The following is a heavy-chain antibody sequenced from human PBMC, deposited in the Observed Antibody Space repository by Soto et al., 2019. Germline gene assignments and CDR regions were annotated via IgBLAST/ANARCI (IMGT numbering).Heavy chain of an antibody. Sequence: KLRRTLSLTCGVSGGTVASSHWWSWVRQSPSRGLEWIGNVYHTGDTNFNPSLQSRVTFSVDKSNNQFSLRLTSLTAADTAVYFCAREIVTAGGNNYFDPWGPGTLVTVSS. D-gene: IGHD2-21*02. CDR3: AREIVTAGGNNYFDP. CDR2: VYHTGDT. V-gene: IGHV4-4*01. J-gene: IGHJ5*02. CDR1: GGTVASSHW.